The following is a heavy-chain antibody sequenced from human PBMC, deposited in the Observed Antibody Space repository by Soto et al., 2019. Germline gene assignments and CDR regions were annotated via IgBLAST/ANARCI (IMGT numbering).Heavy chain of an antibody. CDR1: GYSFTSYW. CDR2: IYPGDSDT. Sequence: GESLKISCKGSGYSFTSYWIGWVRQMPGKGLEWMGIIYPGDSDTRYSPSFQGQVTISADKSISTAYLQWSSLKASDTAMYYCARSGVDTAMVDAFDIWGQETMVTVSS. CDR3: ARSGVDTAMVDAFDI. J-gene: IGHJ3*02. V-gene: IGHV5-51*01. D-gene: IGHD5-18*01.